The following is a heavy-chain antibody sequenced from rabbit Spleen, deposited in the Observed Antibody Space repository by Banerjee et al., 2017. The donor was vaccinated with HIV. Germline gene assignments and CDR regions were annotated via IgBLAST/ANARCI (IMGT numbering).Heavy chain of an antibody. CDR2: IETGSSDFT. CDR3: ARDTSSSFSSYGMDL. V-gene: IGHV1S40*01. Sequence: QSLEESGGDLVKPGASLTLTCTASGFSFSSSDYMCWVRQAPGKGLEWIACIETGSSDFTYYASWAKGRFTISKTSSTTVTLQVTSLTAADTATYFCARDTSSSFSSYGMDLWGQGTLVTVS. CDR1: GFSFSSSDY. D-gene: IGHD1-1*01. J-gene: IGHJ6*01.